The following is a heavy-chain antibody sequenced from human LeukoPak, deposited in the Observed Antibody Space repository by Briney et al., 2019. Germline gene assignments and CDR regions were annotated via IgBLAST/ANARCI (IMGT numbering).Heavy chain of an antibody. J-gene: IGHJ4*02. D-gene: IGHD2-15*01. CDR2: ISYDGSNK. Sequence: QAGGSLRLSCAASGFTFSSYAMHWVRQAPGKGLEWVAVISYDGSNKYYADSVKGRFTISRDNSKNTLYLQMNSLRAGDTAVYYCASSLQGYFDYWGQGTLVTVSS. V-gene: IGHV3-30*04. CDR1: GFTFSSYA. CDR3: ASSLQGYFDY.